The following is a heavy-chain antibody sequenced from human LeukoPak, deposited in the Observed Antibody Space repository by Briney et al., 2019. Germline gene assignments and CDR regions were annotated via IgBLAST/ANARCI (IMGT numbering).Heavy chain of an antibody. Sequence: PSETLSLTCTVSGGSISSYYWSWIRQPPGKGLEWIGYIYYSGSTNYNPSLKSRVTISVDTSKNQFSLKLSSVTAADTAVYYCARLRLWFGDRYFDYWGQGTLVTVSS. CDR1: GGSISSYY. CDR3: ARLRLWFGDRYFDY. CDR2: IYYSGST. V-gene: IGHV4-59*01. J-gene: IGHJ4*02. D-gene: IGHD3-10*01.